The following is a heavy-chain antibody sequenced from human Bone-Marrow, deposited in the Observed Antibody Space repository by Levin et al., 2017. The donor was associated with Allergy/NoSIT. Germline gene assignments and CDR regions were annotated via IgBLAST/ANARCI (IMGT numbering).Heavy chain of an antibody. CDR2: INPTSGGT. J-gene: IGHJ4*02. Sequence: GSVKVSCKASGYTFTGYYMHWVRQAPGHGLEWMGWINPTSGGTNYAQNFQGRVTMTRDTSISTAYMELSRLRSDDTAVYFCARGFGDFDYWGQGTLVTVSS. D-gene: IGHD3-10*01. V-gene: IGHV1-2*02. CDR1: GYTFTGYY. CDR3: ARGFGDFDY.